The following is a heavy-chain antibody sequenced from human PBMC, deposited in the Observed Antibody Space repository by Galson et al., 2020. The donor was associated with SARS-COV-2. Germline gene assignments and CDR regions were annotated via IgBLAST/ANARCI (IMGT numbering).Heavy chain of an antibody. V-gene: IGHV3-11*01. CDR1: GFTFSDYY. CDR2: ISSDDNTI. CDR3: AGANYYDALGYYPRVYYYAMDV. D-gene: IGHD3-22*01. Sequence: GESLKISCAASGFTFSDYYMTWIRQAPGKGLEWVSFISSDDNTIFYADSVNGRFTISRDHAKKSLYLQMNSLRAEDTAVYYCAGANYYDALGYYPRVYYYAMDVWGQGTTVTVSS. J-gene: IGHJ6*02.